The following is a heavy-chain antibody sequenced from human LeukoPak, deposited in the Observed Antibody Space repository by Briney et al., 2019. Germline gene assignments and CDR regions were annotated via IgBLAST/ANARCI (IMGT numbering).Heavy chain of an antibody. CDR2: ISSTTSYI. Sequence: GGSLRLSCAASGFTFSSYSMNWVRQAPGKGLEWASSISSTTSYIYYADSVKGRFTISRDNAKNSLYLQMNNLRAEDTAVYYCARDLSGSYHTPFGYWGQGTLVTVSS. D-gene: IGHD1-26*01. J-gene: IGHJ4*02. CDR3: ARDLSGSYHTPFGY. V-gene: IGHV3-21*01. CDR1: GFTFSSYS.